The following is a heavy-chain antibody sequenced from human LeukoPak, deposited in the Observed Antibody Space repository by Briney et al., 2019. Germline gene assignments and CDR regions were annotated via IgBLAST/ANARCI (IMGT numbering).Heavy chain of an antibody. D-gene: IGHD2-15*01. V-gene: IGHV4-59*08. CDR3: AGRGQRIDACYI. CDR1: GGSISSYY. J-gene: IGHJ3*02. CDR2: IYSSGST. Sequence: SETLSLTCTVSGGSISSYYWSWIRQPPGQGLEWIGYIYSSGSTNYNPSLKSRVTISVDTSKNQFSLKLSSVTAADPAVYYCAGRGQRIDACYICGQRTMVTVSS.